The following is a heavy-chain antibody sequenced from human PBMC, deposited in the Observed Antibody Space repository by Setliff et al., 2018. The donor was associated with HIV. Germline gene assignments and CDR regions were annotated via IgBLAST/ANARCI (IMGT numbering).Heavy chain of an antibody. V-gene: IGHV4-39*01. J-gene: IGHJ6*03. CDR1: GGSISSRDYY. CDR3: ARQRDFDWLLQNYYYMDV. Sequence: SETLSLTCTVSGGSISSRDYYWGWIRQPPGKGLEWIGSMSYSGSAYYNPSRKSRVTISVETSKSQFSLRLSSVIAADTAVYYCARQRDFDWLLQNYYYMDVWGKGATVTVSS. CDR2: MSYSGSA. D-gene: IGHD3-9*01.